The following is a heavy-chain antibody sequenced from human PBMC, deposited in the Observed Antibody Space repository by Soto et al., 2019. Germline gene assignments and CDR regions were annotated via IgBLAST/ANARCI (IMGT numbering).Heavy chain of an antibody. CDR1: GYTFTSYA. CDR3: ARDRRGRQQLAP. Sequence: QVQLVQSGAEVKKPGASVKVSCKASGYTFTSYAMHWVRQAPGQRLEWMGWINAGNGNTKYSQKFQGRVTITRDTSASTAYMELSSLRSEDTAVYYCARDRRGRQQLAPWGQGTLVTVSS. D-gene: IGHD6-13*01. V-gene: IGHV1-3*01. J-gene: IGHJ5*02. CDR2: INAGNGNT.